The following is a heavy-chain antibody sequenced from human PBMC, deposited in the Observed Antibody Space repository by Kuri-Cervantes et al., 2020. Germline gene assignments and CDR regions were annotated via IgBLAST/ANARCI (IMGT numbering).Heavy chain of an antibody. D-gene: IGHD3-16*01. CDR3: ASAMDYYEAFDY. Sequence: ESLKISCAVYGGSFSGYYWRWIRQPPGKGLEWIGSIYYSGSTYYNPSLKSRVTISVDTSKNQFSLKLSSVTAADTAVYYCASAMDYYEAFDYWGQGTLVTVSS. CDR2: IYYSGST. CDR1: GGSFSGYY. V-gene: IGHV4-34*01. J-gene: IGHJ4*02.